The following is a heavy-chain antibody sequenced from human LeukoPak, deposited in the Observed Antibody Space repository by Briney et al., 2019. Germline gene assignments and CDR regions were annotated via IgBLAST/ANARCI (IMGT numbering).Heavy chain of an antibody. Sequence: PGGSLRLSCAASGFTFSSYAMTWVRQAPGRGLEWVSAISGNGGTTYYADSVKGRFTLSRDNSKNTLYLQMNSLRIEDTAVYYCGRGSVGFGELNYWGQGTLVTVSS. CDR2: ISGNGGTT. CDR1: GFTFSSYA. V-gene: IGHV3-23*01. J-gene: IGHJ4*02. CDR3: GRGSVGFGELNY. D-gene: IGHD3-10*01.